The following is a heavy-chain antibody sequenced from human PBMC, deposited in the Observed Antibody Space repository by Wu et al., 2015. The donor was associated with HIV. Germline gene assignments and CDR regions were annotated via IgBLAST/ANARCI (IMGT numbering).Heavy chain of an antibody. CDR3: ARDGPRGFNPAFKYFDP. D-gene: IGHD5-24*01. J-gene: IGHJ5*02. Sequence: QVQVVQSGAVLAKPGSSVRVTCKTSGGTFRDYAVNWVRQAPGQGLEWVGGTIPMFARQCMHRDFRAESALPRTIMDLNNVTSEDTALYYCARDGPRGFNPAFKYFDPWGQGTLVTVSS. CDR1: GGTFRDYA. CDR2: TIPMFAR. V-gene: IGHV1-69*05.